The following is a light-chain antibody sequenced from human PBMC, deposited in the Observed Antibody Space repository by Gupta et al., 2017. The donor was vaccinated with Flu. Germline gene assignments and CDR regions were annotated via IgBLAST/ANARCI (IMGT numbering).Light chain of an antibody. CDR3: QRNGCSPPST. V-gene: IGKV3-20*01. Sequence: IVFTHSPGTLSLSPGERATLSYRASQSVSSSYLAWYQQKPGQAPMLLIYGASSRATGITEMYSGSGYGKYVPLTSSIRDQEDSAGYYCQRNGCSPPSTFGQGTKLEIK. CDR2: GAS. J-gene: IGKJ2*01. CDR1: QSVSSSY.